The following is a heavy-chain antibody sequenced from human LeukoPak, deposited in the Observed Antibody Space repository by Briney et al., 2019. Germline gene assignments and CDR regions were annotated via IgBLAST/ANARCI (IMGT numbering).Heavy chain of an antibody. J-gene: IGHJ3*02. CDR2: IYPVDSDT. CDR1: GYSFATFW. D-gene: IGHD3-22*01. CDR3: AKTNYYETSGWASGLSPFDM. Sequence: GESLKISCKGSGYSFATFWIAWVRLVPGKGLEWIGVIYPVDSDTRYSPSFQGQVTISVDKSISTAYLQWSSLKASDTAMHYCAKTNYYETSGWASGLSPFDMWGRGTMVTVSS. V-gene: IGHV5-51*01.